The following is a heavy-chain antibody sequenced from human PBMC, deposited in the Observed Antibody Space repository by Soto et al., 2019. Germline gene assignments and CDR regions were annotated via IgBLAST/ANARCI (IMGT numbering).Heavy chain of an antibody. J-gene: IGHJ4*02. CDR2: ISGSGGST. CDR3: AKRAYYDFWSGYQDY. D-gene: IGHD3-3*01. V-gene: IGHV3-23*04. Sequence: EVQLVESGGGLIQPGGSLRLSCAASGFTVSSTCMFWVRQAPGKGLEWVSAISGSGGSTYYADSVKGRFTISRDNSKNTLYLQMNSLRAEDTAVYYCAKRAYYDFWSGYQDYWGQGTLVTVSS. CDR1: GFTVSSTC.